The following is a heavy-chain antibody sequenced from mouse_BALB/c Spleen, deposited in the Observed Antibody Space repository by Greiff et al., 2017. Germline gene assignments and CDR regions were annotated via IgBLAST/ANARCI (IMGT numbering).Heavy chain of an antibody. V-gene: IGHV1-4*01. D-gene: IGHD2-14*01. CDR1: GYTFTSYT. CDR3: ARNEVRQAMDY. CDR2: INPSSGYT. J-gene: IGHJ4*01. Sequence: QVQLQQSGAELARPGASVKMSCKASGYTFTSYTMHWVKQRPGQGLEWIGYINPSSGYTNYNQKFKDKATLTADKSSSTAYMQLSSLTSEDSAVYYCARNEVRQAMDYWGQGTSVTVSS.